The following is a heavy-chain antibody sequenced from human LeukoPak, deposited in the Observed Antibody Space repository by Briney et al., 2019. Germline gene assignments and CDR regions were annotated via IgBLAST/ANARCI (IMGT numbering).Heavy chain of an antibody. Sequence: GGSLRLSCAASGFTVSSNYMSWVRQAPGKGLEWVSVIYSGGSTYYADSVKGRFTISRHNSKNTLYLQMNSLRAEDTAVYYCARGSRFLEWLLSHSYGMDVWGQGTTVTVSS. CDR2: IYSGGST. CDR3: ARGSRFLEWLLSHSYGMDV. J-gene: IGHJ6*02. D-gene: IGHD3-3*01. CDR1: GFTVSSNY. V-gene: IGHV3-53*04.